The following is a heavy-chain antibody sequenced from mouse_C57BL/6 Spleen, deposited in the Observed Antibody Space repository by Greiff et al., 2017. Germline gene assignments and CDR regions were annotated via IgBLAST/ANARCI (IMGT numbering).Heavy chain of an antibody. CDR3: ARAGYTGWAMDY. D-gene: IGHD2-2*01. CDR1: GFTFSDYG. V-gene: IGHV5-17*01. Sequence: DVKLVESGGGLVKPGGSLKLSCAASGFTFSDYGMHWVRQAPEKGLEWVAYISSGSSTIYYADTVKGRFTISRDNAKNTLFLQMTSLRSEDTAMYYCARAGYTGWAMDYWGQGTSVTVSS. J-gene: IGHJ4*01. CDR2: ISSGSSTI.